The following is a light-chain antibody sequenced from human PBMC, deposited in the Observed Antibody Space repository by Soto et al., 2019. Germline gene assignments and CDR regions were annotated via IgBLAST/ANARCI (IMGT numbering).Light chain of an antibody. CDR1: QSLLYSSNHKNY. J-gene: IGKJ2*01. CDR3: QQYYSTPPT. V-gene: IGKV4-1*01. Sequence: DIVMTQSPDSLAVSLGERATIHCKSSQSLLYSSNHKNYLAWYQQKPGQPPKLLIYWASTRESGVPGRFSGSWSGTDFTLTISSLQADDVAVYYCQQYYSTPPTFGQGTKLEIK. CDR2: WAS.